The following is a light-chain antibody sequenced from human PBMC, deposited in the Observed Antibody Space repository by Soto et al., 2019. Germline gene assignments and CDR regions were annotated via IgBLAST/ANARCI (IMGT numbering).Light chain of an antibody. CDR2: DVS. V-gene: IGLV2-14*01. Sequence: QSALTQPASASGSPGQSITISCTGTSSDVGGYNYVSWYQQHPGKAPKLMIYDVSNRPSGASNRFSGSKSGNTASLPISGLRDEDEADYYCSSYNSSISLGVFGGGTKLTVL. J-gene: IGLJ3*02. CDR3: SSYNSSISLGV. CDR1: SSDVGGYNY.